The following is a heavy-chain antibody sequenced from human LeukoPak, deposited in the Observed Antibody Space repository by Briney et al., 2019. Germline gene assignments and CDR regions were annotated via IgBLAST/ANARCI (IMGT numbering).Heavy chain of an antibody. CDR2: INSGGST. CDR3: TRVLDFWSGYYSAGMDV. D-gene: IGHD3-3*01. Sequence: SETLSLTCTVSGGSISNYLWSWIRQPAGKGLEWIGLINSGGSTNYNPSLTSRVTMSVDTSKSQFSLRLSSVTAADTAVYYCTRVLDFWSGYYSAGMDVWGQGTTVTVSS. J-gene: IGHJ6*02. V-gene: IGHV4-4*07. CDR1: GGSISNYL.